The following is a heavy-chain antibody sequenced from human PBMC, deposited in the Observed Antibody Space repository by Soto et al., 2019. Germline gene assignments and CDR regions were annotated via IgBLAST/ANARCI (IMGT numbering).Heavy chain of an antibody. V-gene: IGHV1-18*01. Sequence: ASVKGSCKASGYTFTSDGISWVRQAPGQGLEWMGWISAYNGNTNYAQKLQGRVTMTTDTSTSTAYKELRSLRSDDTAVYYCARSITMVRGVIIDYYYYYMDVWGKGTTVTVSS. CDR2: ISAYNGNT. D-gene: IGHD3-10*01. CDR3: ARSITMVRGVIIDYYYYYMDV. J-gene: IGHJ6*03. CDR1: GYTFTSDG.